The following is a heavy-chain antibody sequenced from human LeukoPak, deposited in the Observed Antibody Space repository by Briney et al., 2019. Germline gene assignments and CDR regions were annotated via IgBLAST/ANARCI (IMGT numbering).Heavy chain of an antibody. V-gene: IGHV1-2*02. J-gene: IGHJ6*02. CDR3: ARGGYGSGSLSPKKYYYGMDV. Sequence: ASVKVSCKASGYTFTGYYMHWVRQAPGQGLEWMGWINPNSGGTNYAQKFQGRVTMTRDTSTSTVYMELSSLRSEDTAVYYCARGGYGSGSLSPKKYYYGMDVWGQGTTVTVSS. CDR2: INPNSGGT. CDR1: GYTFTGYY. D-gene: IGHD3-10*01.